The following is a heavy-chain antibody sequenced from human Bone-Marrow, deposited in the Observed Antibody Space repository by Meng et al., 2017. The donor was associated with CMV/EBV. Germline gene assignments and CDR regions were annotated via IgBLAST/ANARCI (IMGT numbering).Heavy chain of an antibody. CDR3: ARGAWYYDSSGYSAF. CDR2: INPNSGGT. CDR1: GYTFTGYY. J-gene: IGHJ4*02. V-gene: IGHV1-2*02. Sequence: VQLVQSGAGVKKPGASVKVSCKASGYTFTGYYMHWVRQAPGQGLEWMGWINPNSGGTNYAQKFQGRVTMTRDTSISTAYMELSRLRSDDTAVYYCARGAWYYDSSGYSAFWGQGTLVTVSS. D-gene: IGHD3-22*01.